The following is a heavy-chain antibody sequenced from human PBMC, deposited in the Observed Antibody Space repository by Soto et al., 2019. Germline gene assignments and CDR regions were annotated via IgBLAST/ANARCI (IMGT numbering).Heavy chain of an antibody. CDR3: AKVFSIGYYYGSGSYNYFDY. J-gene: IGHJ4*02. CDR1: GFTFSSYG. V-gene: IGHV3-30*18. CDR2: ISYDGSNK. D-gene: IGHD3-10*01. Sequence: GGSLRLSCAASGFTFSSYGMHWVRQAPGKGLEWVAVISYDGSNKYYADSVKGRFTISRDNSKNTLYLQMNSLRAEDTAVYYCAKVFSIGYYYGSGSYNYFDYWGQGTLVTVSS.